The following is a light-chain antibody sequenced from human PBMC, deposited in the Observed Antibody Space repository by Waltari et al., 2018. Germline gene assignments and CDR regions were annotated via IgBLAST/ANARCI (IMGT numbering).Light chain of an antibody. CDR2: AAS. V-gene: IGKV1-16*02. CDR3: QQYKSYPWT. CDR1: QGISDH. J-gene: IGKJ1*01. Sequence: DIQMTQSPTSLSASVGDGVTITCRASQGISDHLAWFQQKPGKAPKSLIYAASRLQSGVPSKFGGSGSGTDFTLTISNLRPDDIATYYCQQYKSYPWTFGQGTKVDI.